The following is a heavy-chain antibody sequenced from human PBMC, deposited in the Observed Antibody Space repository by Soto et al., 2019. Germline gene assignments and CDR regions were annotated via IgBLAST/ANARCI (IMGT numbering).Heavy chain of an antibody. CDR3: AKRATTVPTPGNYFDC. J-gene: IGHJ4*02. CDR2: LTRGGTT. Sequence: GGSLRLSCGASGFSFSDYSMTWVRQAPGRGLQWVSTLTRGGTTFYADSVKGRFTIARDNPKNTLSLQMHSLRTEDTALYYCAKRATTVPTPGNYFDCWGQGTLVTVSS. CDR1: GFSFSDYS. D-gene: IGHD2-15*01. V-gene: IGHV3-23*01.